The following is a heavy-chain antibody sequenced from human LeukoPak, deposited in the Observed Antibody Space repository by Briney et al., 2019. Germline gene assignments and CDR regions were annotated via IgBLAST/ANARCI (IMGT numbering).Heavy chain of an antibody. CDR3: ARDRRFLEWLMTPYWYFDL. V-gene: IGHV4-61*02. CDR1: GVSFSSGSYH. D-gene: IGHD3-3*01. J-gene: IGHJ2*01. Sequence: SQTLSLTCTVSGVSFSSGSYHWGWIGQPAGKGLEWIGRIYGSGSTNYNPSLKSRVTISVDTSKNQFSLKLNSVTAADTAVYYCARDRRFLEWLMTPYWYFDLWGRGTLVAVSS. CDR2: IYGSGST.